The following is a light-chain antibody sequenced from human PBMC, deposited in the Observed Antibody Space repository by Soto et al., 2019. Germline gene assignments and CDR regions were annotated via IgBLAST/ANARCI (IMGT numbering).Light chain of an antibody. V-gene: IGLV2-14*01. J-gene: IGLJ3*02. Sequence: SALTQPASVSGSPGQSITISCTGTSSDVGGYNYVSWYQQHPGKAPKLMIYEVSNRPSGVSNRFSGSKSGNTASLTISGLQAEDEADYYCSSYTSSSTLVFGGETKLTVL. CDR1: SSDVGGYNY. CDR3: SSYTSSSTLV. CDR2: EVS.